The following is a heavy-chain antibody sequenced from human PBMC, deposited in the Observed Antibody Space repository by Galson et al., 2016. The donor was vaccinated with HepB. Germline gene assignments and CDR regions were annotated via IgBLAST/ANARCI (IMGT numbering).Heavy chain of an antibody. V-gene: IGHV3-23*01. CDR3: AKDARGYGYWGTEFPAY. CDR2: ISGSGGST. D-gene: IGHD5-18*01. Sequence: SLRLSCAASGFTFSSYAMSWVRQAPGKWLEWVSAISGSGGSTYYADSVKGRFTISRDNSKNTLYLQMNSLRAEDTAVYYCAKDARGYGYWGTEFPAYWGQGTLVTVSS. J-gene: IGHJ4*02. CDR1: GFTFSSYA.